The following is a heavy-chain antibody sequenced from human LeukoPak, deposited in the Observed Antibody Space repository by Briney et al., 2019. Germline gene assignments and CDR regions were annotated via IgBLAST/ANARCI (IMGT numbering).Heavy chain of an antibody. CDR2: ISAYNGNT. CDR1: GGTFSSYA. D-gene: IGHD4-17*01. Sequence: ASVKVSCKASGGTFSSYAITWVRQAPGQGLEWMGWISAYNGNTNYAQKLQGRVTMTTDTSTSTAYMELRSLRSDDTAVYYCARVRGPPVTTEYYFDYWGQGTLVTVSS. CDR3: ARVRGPPVTTEYYFDY. J-gene: IGHJ4*02. V-gene: IGHV1-18*01.